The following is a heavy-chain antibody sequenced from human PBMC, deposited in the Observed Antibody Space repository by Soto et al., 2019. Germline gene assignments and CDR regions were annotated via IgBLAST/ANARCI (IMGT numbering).Heavy chain of an antibody. V-gene: IGHV4-4*02. J-gene: IGHJ5*02. CDR1: SGSISSSNW. CDR3: ARQGSRGGYENWFDP. D-gene: IGHD5-12*01. Sequence: SETLSLTCAVSSGSISSSNWWSWVRQPPGKGLEWIWEIYHSGSTNYNPSLKSRVTISVDKSKNQFSLKLSSVTAADTAVYYCARQGSRGGYENWFDPWGQGTLVTVSS. CDR2: IYHSGST.